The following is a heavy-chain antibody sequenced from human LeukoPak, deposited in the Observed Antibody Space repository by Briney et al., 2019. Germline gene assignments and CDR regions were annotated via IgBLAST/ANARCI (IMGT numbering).Heavy chain of an antibody. CDR1: GFTFSSYG. CDR3: ARYTATNWSGYYH. CDR2: IRYDGSNK. V-gene: IGHV3-33*01. D-gene: IGHD3-3*01. J-gene: IGHJ4*02. Sequence: GGSLRLSCAASGFTFSSYGMHWVRQAPGKGLEWVAVIRYDGSNKYYADSVKGRFTISRDNSKNTLYLQMNSLRAEDTAVYYCARYTATNWSGYYHWGQGTLVTVSS.